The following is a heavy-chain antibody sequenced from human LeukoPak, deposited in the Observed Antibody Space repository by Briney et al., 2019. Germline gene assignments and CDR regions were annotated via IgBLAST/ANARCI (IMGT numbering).Heavy chain of an antibody. Sequence: SETLSLNCTVSDDFTSRFYWSWIRQPPGKGLEWIGHLFLSGATNYSPSLKSRLTMSVDTSKMHFSLRLTSVTAADTAVYFCARIEPLGFFDYWGQGMLVTVSS. J-gene: IGHJ4*02. CDR3: ARIEPLGFFDY. CDR1: DDFTSRFY. V-gene: IGHV4-59*01. CDR2: LFLSGAT. D-gene: IGHD3-10*01.